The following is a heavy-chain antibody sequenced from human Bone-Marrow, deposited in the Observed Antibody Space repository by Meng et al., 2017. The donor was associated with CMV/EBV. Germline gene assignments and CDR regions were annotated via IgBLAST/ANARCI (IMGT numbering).Heavy chain of an antibody. CDR1: GGSISSYY. D-gene: IGHD5-18*01. Sequence: SETLSLTCTVSGGSISSYYWSWIRQPPGKGLEWIGYIYYSGSTNYNPSLKSRVTISVDTSKNQFSLKLSSVTAADTAVYYCARGRENSYGSSFDYWGQGTLVTVSS. V-gene: IGHV4-59*01. CDR2: IYYSGST. CDR3: ARGRENSYGSSFDY. J-gene: IGHJ4*02.